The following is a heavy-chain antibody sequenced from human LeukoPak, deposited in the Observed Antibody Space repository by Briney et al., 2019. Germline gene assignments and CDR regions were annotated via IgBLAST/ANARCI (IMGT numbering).Heavy chain of an antibody. CDR3: VREFADDAFYI. Sequence: SETLSLTCAVSGGSITNNNWWCWVLQPPGEGLVRAGEIYYSGITNYNPSLMSRVTISVDKSKNQLPLKLDSVTAADMAVYYSVREFADDAFYIWGQGTTVTVSS. D-gene: IGHD2-21*01. J-gene: IGHJ3*02. CDR2: IYYSGIT. CDR1: GGSITNNNW. V-gene: IGHV4-4*02.